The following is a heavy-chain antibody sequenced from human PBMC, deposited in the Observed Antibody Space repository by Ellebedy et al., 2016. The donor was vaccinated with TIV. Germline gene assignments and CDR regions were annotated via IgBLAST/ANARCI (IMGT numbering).Heavy chain of an antibody. Sequence: GESLKISCAASGFTFSTYGLHWVRQAPGKGLEWVAVVWYDGSDKYYADSVKGRFTISRDNSKNTLFLQMNSLRAEDTAVYYCARESCNNITRYFDYWGMGTLVTVSS. CDR2: VWYDGSDK. CDR1: GFTFSTYG. J-gene: IGHJ4*02. D-gene: IGHD2/OR15-2a*01. CDR3: ARESCNNITRYFDY. V-gene: IGHV3-33*01.